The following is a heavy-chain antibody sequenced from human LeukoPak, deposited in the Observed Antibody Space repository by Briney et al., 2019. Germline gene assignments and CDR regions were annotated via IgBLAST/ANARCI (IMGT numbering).Heavy chain of an antibody. CDR3: ARQHCSGGDCYFFD. V-gene: IGHV3-33*08. CDR2: IWYDGNNK. D-gene: IGHD2-15*01. J-gene: IGHJ4*02. CDR1: GFTFSTYA. Sequence: GGSLRLSCAASGFTFSTYAMHWVRQAPGKGLEWVALIWYDGNNKYYADSVKGRFTISRDNSKNTLYLQLNSLRAEDTAVYYCARQHCSGGDCYFFDWGQGTLVTVSS.